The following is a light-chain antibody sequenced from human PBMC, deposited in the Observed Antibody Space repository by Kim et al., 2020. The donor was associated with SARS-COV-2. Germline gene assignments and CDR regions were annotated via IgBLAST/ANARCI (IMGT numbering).Light chain of an antibody. CDR2: GAS. V-gene: IGKV3-15*01. Sequence: SPGEGATLSCRAGQSVSGNLAWYQQKPDQAPRLLIYGASTRATGIPARFSGSGSGTEFTLTISSLQSEDFAVYYCQQYDNWPPWAFGQGTKVDIK. CDR1: QSVSGN. CDR3: QQYDNWPPWA. J-gene: IGKJ1*01.